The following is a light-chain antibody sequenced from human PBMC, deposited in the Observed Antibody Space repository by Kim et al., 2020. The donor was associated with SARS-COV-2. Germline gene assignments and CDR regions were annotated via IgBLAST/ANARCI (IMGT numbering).Light chain of an antibody. CDR2: EDN. CDR3: QAWDSSTAA. J-gene: IGLJ2*01. V-gene: IGLV3-1*01. Sequence: SVSPGQTAIISCSGDQLGHIFVSWFQQKPGQSPVLVIHEDNKRPSGIPERFSGSNSGNTATLTISGTQAMDEADYYCQAWDSSTAAFGGGTKVTVL. CDR1: QLGHIF.